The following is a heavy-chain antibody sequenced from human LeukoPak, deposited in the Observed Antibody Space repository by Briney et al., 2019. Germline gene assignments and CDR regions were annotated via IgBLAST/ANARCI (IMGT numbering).Heavy chain of an antibody. Sequence: GGSLRLSCAASGFTFSSHWMSWVRQTPGKGLEWVANIKQDGSEKYYVDSVKGRFIISRDNAENSLYLQMNSLRAEDTAVYYCARGGGNYWGQGTLVTVSS. CDR3: ARGGGNY. CDR1: GFTFSSHW. D-gene: IGHD1-26*01. J-gene: IGHJ4*02. CDR2: IKQDGSEK. V-gene: IGHV3-7*01.